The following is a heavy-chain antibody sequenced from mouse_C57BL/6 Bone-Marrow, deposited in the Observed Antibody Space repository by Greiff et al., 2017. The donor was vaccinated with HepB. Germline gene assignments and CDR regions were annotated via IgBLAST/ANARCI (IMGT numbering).Heavy chain of an antibody. D-gene: IGHD1-1*01. CDR2: ISSGGSYT. CDR1: GFTFSSYG. V-gene: IGHV5-6*01. Sequence: EVHLVESGGDLVKPGGSLKLSCAASGFTFSSYGMSWVRQTPDKRLEWVATISSGGSYTYYPDSVKGRFTISRDNAKNTLYLQMSSLKSEDTAMYYCARQGTTVAMDYWGQGTSVTVSS. J-gene: IGHJ4*01. CDR3: ARQGTTVAMDY.